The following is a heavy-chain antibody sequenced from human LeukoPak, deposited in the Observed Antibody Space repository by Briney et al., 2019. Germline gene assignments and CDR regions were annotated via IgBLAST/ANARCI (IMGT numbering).Heavy chain of an antibody. CDR3: ARRGIDY. Sequence: SPSPSCALSGFTFTTYAISWVRQAPRTGLEWVSAISGSGGSTYYADSAKGRFTTSRDNSKNTLYLQMNSLRAEDTAVYHCARRGIDYWGQGTLVTVSS. CDR2: ISGSGGST. J-gene: IGHJ4*02. CDR1: GFTFTTYA. V-gene: IGHV3-23*01.